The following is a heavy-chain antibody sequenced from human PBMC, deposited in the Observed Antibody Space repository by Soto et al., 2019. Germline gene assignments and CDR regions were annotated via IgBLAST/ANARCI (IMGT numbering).Heavy chain of an antibody. V-gene: IGHV4-30-2*01. Sequence: QLQLQESGSGLVKPSQTLSLTCAVSGGSITSDSYSLSWIRQPPGKGLEWVGYIYPGGHTSYNPSLRSRITISIDRSRSLFSLNLTSMTAADTAVYFCARDGDIGGMDVWGQGTTVTVSS. CDR1: GGSITSDSYS. D-gene: IGHD3-16*02. CDR3: ARDGDIGGMDV. CDR2: IYPGGHT. J-gene: IGHJ6*02.